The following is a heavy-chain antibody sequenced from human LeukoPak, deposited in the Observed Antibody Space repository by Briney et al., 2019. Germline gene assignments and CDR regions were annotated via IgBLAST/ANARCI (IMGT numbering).Heavy chain of an antibody. Sequence: GESLKISCKGSGYSFTSNWITWVRQMPGKGLEWMGRIDPSDSYINYSPSFQGHVTISADKSISTAYLQWSSLKASDTAMYYCARGKDYGSGSQNCFDPWGQGTLVTVPS. V-gene: IGHV5-10-1*01. CDR3: ARGKDYGSGSQNCFDP. CDR1: GYSFTSNW. J-gene: IGHJ5*02. D-gene: IGHD3-10*01. CDR2: IDPSDSYI.